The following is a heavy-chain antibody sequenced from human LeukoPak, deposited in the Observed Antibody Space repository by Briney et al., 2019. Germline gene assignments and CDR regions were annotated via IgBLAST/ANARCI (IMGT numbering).Heavy chain of an antibody. CDR1: GFTFSSYA. D-gene: IGHD3-10*01. J-gene: IGHJ4*02. V-gene: IGHV3-23*01. CDR3: AKDPGSEMLGSFVV. CDR2: ISGSGGST. Sequence: PGVSLRLSCAASGFTFSSYAMSWVRQAPGKGLEWVSAISGSGGSTYYADSVKGRFTNSRDNSKNTLYLQMNSLRAEDTAVYYCAKDPGSEMLGSFVVWGQGTLVTVSS.